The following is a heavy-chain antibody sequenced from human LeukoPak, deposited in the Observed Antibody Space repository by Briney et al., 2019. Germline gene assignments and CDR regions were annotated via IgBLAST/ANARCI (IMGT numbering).Heavy chain of an antibody. V-gene: IGHV4-39*01. CDR2: IYYSGST. J-gene: IGHJ4*02. D-gene: IGHD4-17*01. CDR3: ARQMRLRDYFDY. CDR1: GGSISSSSYY. Sequence: PSETLSLTCTVSGGSISSSSYYWGWIRQPPGKGLEWIGSIYYSGSTYYNPSLKSRVTISVDTSKNQFSLKVSSVTAADTAVYYCARQMRLRDYFDYWGQGTLVTVSS.